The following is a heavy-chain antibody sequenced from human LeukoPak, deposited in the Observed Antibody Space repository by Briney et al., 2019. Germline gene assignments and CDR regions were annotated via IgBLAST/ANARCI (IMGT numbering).Heavy chain of an antibody. CDR2: IIPFFGTV. J-gene: IGHJ6*03. D-gene: IGHD3-10*01. Sequence: SVKVSCKASGGTFSSYTITWVQQAPGQGLEWMGGIIPFFGTVNYAQKLQGRVTFTTDESTSTVYMELTSLRSEDTALYYCATVKFRFQEEGYYMDVWGKGTTVTVSS. CDR3: ATVKFRFQEEGYYMDV. CDR1: GGTFSSYT. V-gene: IGHV1-69*05.